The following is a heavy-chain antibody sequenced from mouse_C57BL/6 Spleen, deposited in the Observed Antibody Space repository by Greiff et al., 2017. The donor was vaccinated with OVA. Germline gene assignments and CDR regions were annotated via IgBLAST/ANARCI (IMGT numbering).Heavy chain of an antibody. CDR3: ASDDGSSYDWYFDV. Sequence: EVKVVESGAGLVKPGGSLKLSCAASGFTFSDYGMHWVRQAPEKGLEWVAYISTGSSIIYYADTVKGRFTISRDNATITLCLQMTSLRSEDTAVYYCASDDGSSYDWYFDVWGTGTTGTVSS. J-gene: IGHJ1*03. V-gene: IGHV5-17*01. CDR1: GFTFSDYG. D-gene: IGHD1-1*01. CDR2: ISTGSSII.